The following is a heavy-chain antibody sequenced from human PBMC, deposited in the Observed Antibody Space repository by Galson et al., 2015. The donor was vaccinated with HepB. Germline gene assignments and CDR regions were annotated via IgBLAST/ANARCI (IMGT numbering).Heavy chain of an antibody. D-gene: IGHD3-10*01. V-gene: IGHV1-3*01. CDR2: INAGNDNT. CDR1: GYTFTSYA. Sequence: SVKVSCKASGYTFTSYAMHWVRQAPGQRLEWMGWINAGNDNTKYSQKFQGRVTITRDTSASTAYMELSSLRSEDTAVYYCARSALWFGEFRGDAFDIWGQGTMVTVSS. J-gene: IGHJ3*02. CDR3: ARSALWFGEFRGDAFDI.